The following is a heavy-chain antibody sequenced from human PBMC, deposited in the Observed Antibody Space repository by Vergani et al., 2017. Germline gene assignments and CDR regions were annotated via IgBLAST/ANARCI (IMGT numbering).Heavy chain of an antibody. Sequence: QVQLQESGPGLVKPSETLSLTCTVSGGSISSYYWSLIRQPPGKGLEWIGYIYYSGSTNYNPSLKRRVTMSVDTSKNQFSLKLSSVTAADTDVYYCARGVSDYYGSSGYYGYWGQGTLVTVSS. D-gene: IGHD3-22*01. J-gene: IGHJ4*02. CDR1: GGSISSYY. CDR2: IYYSGST. CDR3: ARGVSDYYGSSGYYGY. V-gene: IGHV4-59*01.